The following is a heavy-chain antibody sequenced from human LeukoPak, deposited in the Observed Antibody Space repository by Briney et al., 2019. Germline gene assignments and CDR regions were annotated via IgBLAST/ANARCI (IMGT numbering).Heavy chain of an antibody. CDR1: GFTFSSYA. V-gene: IGHV3-23*01. CDR3: AKDRGWMVQGDPATYTDY. D-gene: IGHD3-10*01. J-gene: IGHJ4*02. CDR2: ISASGGST. Sequence: GGSLRLSCAASGFTFSSYAMSWVRQAPGKGLEWVSAISASGGSTYYADSVKGRFTISRDNSKNTLYLQMNSLRAEDTAVYYCAKDRGWMVQGDPATYTDYWGQGTLVTVSS.